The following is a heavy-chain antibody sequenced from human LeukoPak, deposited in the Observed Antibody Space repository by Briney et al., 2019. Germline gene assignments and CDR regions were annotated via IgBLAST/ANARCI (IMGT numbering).Heavy chain of an antibody. V-gene: IGHV4-34*01. CDR3: AKSRGDYGDYTWFDP. J-gene: IGHJ5*02. Sequence: PSETLSLTCAVYGGSFSGYYWSWIRQPPGKGLEWIGEINLGGNINYNPSLKSRVTISVDTSKNQFSLKLTSVTAADAAVYYCAKSRGDYGDYTWFDPWGQGTLVTVSS. CDR2: INLGGNI. CDR1: GGSFSGYY. D-gene: IGHD4-17*01.